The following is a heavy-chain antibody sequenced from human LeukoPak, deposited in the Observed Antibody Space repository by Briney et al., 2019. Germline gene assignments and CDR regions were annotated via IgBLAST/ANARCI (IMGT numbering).Heavy chain of an antibody. J-gene: IGHJ4*02. CDR3: ARDSSGYDFPYFDY. V-gene: IGHV4-59*12. CDR1: GASIKNYY. D-gene: IGHD5-12*01. Sequence: SETLSLTCTVSGASIKNYYWSWIRQPPGKGLEWIGYIYHSGSTYYNPSLKSRVTISVDRSKNQFSLKLSSVTAADTAVYYCARDSSGYDFPYFDYWGQGTLVTVSS. CDR2: IYHSGST.